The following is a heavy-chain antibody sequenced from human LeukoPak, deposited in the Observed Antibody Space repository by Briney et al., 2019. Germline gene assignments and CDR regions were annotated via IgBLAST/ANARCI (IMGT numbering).Heavy chain of an antibody. CDR3: ARDHGTSGWYGHYFDY. V-gene: IGHV3-7*01. D-gene: IGHD6-19*01. Sequence: GGSLRLSCAASGFTFSSYWMSWVRQAPGKGLEWVANIKQDGSDKYYVDSVKGRFTISRDNANNSLYLQMNSPRAEDTAVYYCARDHGTSGWYGHYFDYWGQGTLVTVSS. CDR2: IKQDGSDK. J-gene: IGHJ4*02. CDR1: GFTFSSYW.